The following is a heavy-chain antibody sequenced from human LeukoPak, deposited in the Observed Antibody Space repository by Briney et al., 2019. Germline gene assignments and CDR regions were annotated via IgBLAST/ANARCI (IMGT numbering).Heavy chain of an antibody. CDR2: IYPSGGST. CDR1: GDTFTTYY. Sequence: GASVKVSCKASGDTFTTYYMHWARQAPGQGLEWMGIIYPSGGSTSYAQKFQGRVIMTRDVSTSTVFMELSSLRSDDTAVYYCARDGVAGVYYFDYWGQGTQVTVSS. J-gene: IGHJ4*02. V-gene: IGHV1-46*01. D-gene: IGHD6-19*01. CDR3: ARDGVAGVYYFDY.